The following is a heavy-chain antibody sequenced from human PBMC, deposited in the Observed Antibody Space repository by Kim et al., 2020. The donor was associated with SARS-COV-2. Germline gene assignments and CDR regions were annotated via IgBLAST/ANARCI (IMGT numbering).Heavy chain of an antibody. Sequence: ASVKVSCKVSGYTITELSMHWVRQAPGKGLEWMGGFDPEDGETIYAQKFQGRVTMTEDTSTDTAYMELSSLRSEDTAVYYCATGPSVVVVAAIIRDYYYYYGMDVWGQGTTVTVSS. CDR2: FDPEDGET. D-gene: IGHD2-15*01. J-gene: IGHJ6*02. CDR1: GYTITELS. V-gene: IGHV1-24*01. CDR3: ATGPSVVVVAAIIRDYYYYYGMDV.